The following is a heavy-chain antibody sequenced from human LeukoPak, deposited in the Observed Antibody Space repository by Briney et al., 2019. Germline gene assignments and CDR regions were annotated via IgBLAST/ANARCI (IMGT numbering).Heavy chain of an antibody. CDR3: AGRDTAMVPVFYCYMDV. D-gene: IGHD5-18*01. J-gene: IGHJ6*03. Sequence: SVKVSCKASGGTFSSYAISWVRQAPGQGLEWMGGIIPIFGTANYAQKFQGRVTITTDESTSTAYMELSSLRSEDTAVYYCAGRDTAMVPVFYCYMDVWGKGTTVTVSS. CDR2: IIPIFGTA. CDR1: GGTFSSYA. V-gene: IGHV1-69*05.